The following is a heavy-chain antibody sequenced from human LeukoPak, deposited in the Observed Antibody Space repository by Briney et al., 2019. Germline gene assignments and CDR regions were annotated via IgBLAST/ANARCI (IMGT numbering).Heavy chain of an antibody. J-gene: IGHJ3*02. CDR3: ARVMPEVAFDI. D-gene: IGHD2-2*01. V-gene: IGHV3-20*04. CDR1: GSTFDDYG. Sequence: GGSLRLSCAASGSTFDDYGMSWVRQAPGKGLGWVSVINWNGGSTGYADSVKGRFTISRDNAKNSLYLQMNSLRAEDTALYYCARVMPEVAFDIWGQGTMVTVSS. CDR2: INWNGGST.